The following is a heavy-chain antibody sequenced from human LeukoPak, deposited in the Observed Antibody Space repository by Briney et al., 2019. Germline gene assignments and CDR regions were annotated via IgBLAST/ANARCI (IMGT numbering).Heavy chain of an antibody. D-gene: IGHD2-2*01. J-gene: IGHJ4*02. CDR1: GGSFSGYF. CDR2: IEHSGST. CDR3: AREGYCSSTSCIYFDQ. Sequence: PSETLSLTCAVFGGSFSGYFWSWIRQPPGKGLEWIGKIEHSGSTNYNPSLKSRVTISVDTSNNQFSLKLSFVTAADTALYYCAREGYCSSTSCIYFDQWGQGTLVTVSS. V-gene: IGHV4-34*01.